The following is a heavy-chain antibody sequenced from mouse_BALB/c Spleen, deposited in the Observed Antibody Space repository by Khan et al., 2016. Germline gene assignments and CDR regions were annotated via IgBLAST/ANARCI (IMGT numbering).Heavy chain of an antibody. D-gene: IGHD3-3*01. V-gene: IGHV2-2*02. Sequence: QVRLQQSGPGLVQPSQSLSITCTVSGFSLTSYGVHWVRQSPGKGLEWLGVIWSGGSTDYNAAFISRLSISKDNYKSQVFFKMNSLQANDTAIYYCARNRGRDGYWFAYWGQGTLVTVSA. CDR2: IWSGGST. J-gene: IGHJ3*01. CDR1: GFSLTSYG. CDR3: ARNRGRDGYWFAY.